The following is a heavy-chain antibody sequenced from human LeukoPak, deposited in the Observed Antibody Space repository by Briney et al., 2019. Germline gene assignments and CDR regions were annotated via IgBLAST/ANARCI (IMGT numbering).Heavy chain of an antibody. Sequence: GASVKVSCKASGYTFTDYYIHWVRQAPGQGLEWMGWIIPKSGGTTYAQNFQGRVTITRNTSISTAYMELSSLRSEDTAVYYCARGHRQGYDFWSGYYTRPPYYFDYWGQGTLVTVSS. CDR3: ARGHRQGYDFWSGYYTRPPYYFDY. CDR1: GYTFTDYY. D-gene: IGHD3-3*01. J-gene: IGHJ4*02. CDR2: IIPKSGGT. V-gene: IGHV1-2*02.